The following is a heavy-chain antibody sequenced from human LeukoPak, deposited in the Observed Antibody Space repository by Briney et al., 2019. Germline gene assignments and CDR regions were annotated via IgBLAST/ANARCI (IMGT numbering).Heavy chain of an antibody. CDR1: GFPFSNNV. D-gene: IGHD3-3*01. J-gene: IGHJ4*02. Sequence: GGSLRLSCAASGFPFSNNVMSWVRQAPGRGLDWLSAIRGSGDTYYADSVKGRFTISRDNSRNMLYLQMNSLRAEDTAVYYCAKTFPYGTTWYGFCDYWGQGALITVYS. CDR3: AKTFPYGTTWYGFCDY. CDR2: IRGSGDT. V-gene: IGHV3-23*01.